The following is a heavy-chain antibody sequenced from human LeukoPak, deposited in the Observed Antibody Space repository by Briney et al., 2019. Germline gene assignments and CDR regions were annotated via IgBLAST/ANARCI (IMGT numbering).Heavy chain of an antibody. Sequence: GASVKVSCTASGYTFTGYYMHWVRQAPGQGLEWMGWINPNSGGTNYAQKFQGWVTMTRDTSISTAYMELSRLRSDDTAVYYCARLDIYGSGPHDAFDIWGQGTMVTVSS. CDR2: INPNSGGT. CDR1: GYTFTGYY. CDR3: ARLDIYGSGPHDAFDI. J-gene: IGHJ3*02. V-gene: IGHV1-2*04. D-gene: IGHD3-10*01.